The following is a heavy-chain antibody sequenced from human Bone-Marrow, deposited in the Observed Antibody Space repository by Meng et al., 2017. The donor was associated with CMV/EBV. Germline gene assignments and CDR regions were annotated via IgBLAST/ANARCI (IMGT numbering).Heavy chain of an antibody. Sequence: GGPLRLPCAASGFTFSSYWMPWVRQAPGKGQVWVSRINSDGSSTSNADSVKGRFTISRDNAKYTLYLQMTSLRAEDTAVYYCARVQQLVVGVYYYGMDVWGQGTTVTVSS. CDR3: ARVQQLVVGVYYYGMDV. V-gene: IGHV3-74*01. J-gene: IGHJ6*02. CDR1: GFTFSSYW. D-gene: IGHD6-13*01. CDR2: INSDGSST.